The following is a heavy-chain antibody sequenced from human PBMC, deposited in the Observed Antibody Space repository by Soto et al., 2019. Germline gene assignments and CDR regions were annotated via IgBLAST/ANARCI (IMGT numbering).Heavy chain of an antibody. V-gene: IGHV4-39*01. Sequence: PSETLSLTCTVSGGSIGSSSDYWGWIRQPPGKGLEWIGSIYYSGSTYYNPSLKSRVTISVDTSKNQFSLKLSSVTAADTAVYYCARQSGTMVRGVIKEFDPWGQGTLVTVSS. CDR1: GGSIGSSSDY. J-gene: IGHJ5*02. CDR2: IYYSGST. D-gene: IGHD3-10*01. CDR3: ARQSGTMVRGVIKEFDP.